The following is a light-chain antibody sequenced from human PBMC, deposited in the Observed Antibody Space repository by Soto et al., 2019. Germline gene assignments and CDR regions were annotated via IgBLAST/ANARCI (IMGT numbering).Light chain of an antibody. J-gene: IGLJ1*01. CDR2: GNS. CDR3: QSYDSSLSDYYV. Sequence: QSVQTQPPSVSGAPGQRVTISCTGSRSNIGAGYDVHWYQQLPGTAPKLLIYGNSNRPSGVPDRYSGSKSGTSASLAITGLQAEDEADYYCQSYDSSLSDYYVFGPGTKLTVL. V-gene: IGLV1-40*01. CDR1: RSNIGAGYD.